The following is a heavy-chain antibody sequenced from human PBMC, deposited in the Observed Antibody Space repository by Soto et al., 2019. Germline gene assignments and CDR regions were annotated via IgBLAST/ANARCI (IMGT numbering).Heavy chain of an antibody. Sequence: QVQLVQSGTEVQKPGSSVKLSCKTSGGTFTNYDISWVRQAPGQGLEWMGGIIPLFGSPHYSPKFEGRVTITADEVSTTAHQELSSLRFDDTAVYFCAWTLAFCGGNCYLPNFDTWGQGTLVIVSS. CDR2: IIPLFGSP. CDR3: AWTLAFCGGNCYLPNFDT. D-gene: IGHD2-21*01. V-gene: IGHV1-69*01. CDR1: GGTFTNYD. J-gene: IGHJ4*02.